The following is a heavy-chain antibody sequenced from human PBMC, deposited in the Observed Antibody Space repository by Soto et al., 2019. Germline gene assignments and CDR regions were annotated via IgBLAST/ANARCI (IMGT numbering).Heavy chain of an antibody. CDR2: IYYSGST. J-gene: IGHJ4*02. Sequence: SETLSLTCTVTGDSIISRSYYFFCIREPPWNGLEWIGSIYYSGSTYNNPSLRSRVSMSIDTSKDQFSLKLKSVTAADTALYFCARQRTSVATQAYFDVWGPGSLVTVSS. CDR1: GDSIISRSYY. V-gene: IGHV4-39*01. D-gene: IGHD3-10*01. CDR3: ARQRTSVATQAYFDV.